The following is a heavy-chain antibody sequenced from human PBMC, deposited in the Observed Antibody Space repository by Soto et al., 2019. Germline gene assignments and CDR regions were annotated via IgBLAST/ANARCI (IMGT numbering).Heavy chain of an antibody. CDR1: GGTFSSYA. V-gene: IGHV1-69*13. Sequence: ASVKVSCKASGGTFSSYAISWVRQAPGQGLEWMGGIIPIFGTANYAQKFQGRVTITADESTSTAYMELSSLRSEDTAVYYCARKGTTDYYYYYMDVWGKGTTVTVSS. J-gene: IGHJ6*03. CDR3: ARKGTTDYYYYYMDV. CDR2: IIPIFGTA. D-gene: IGHD1-1*01.